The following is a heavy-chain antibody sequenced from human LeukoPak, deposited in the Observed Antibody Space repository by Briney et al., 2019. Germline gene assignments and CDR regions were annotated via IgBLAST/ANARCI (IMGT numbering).Heavy chain of an antibody. D-gene: IGHD3-10*01. J-gene: IGHJ4*02. CDR3: ARPYYYGSGSYYVDY. Sequence: AGGSLRLSCAASGFTFSDYYMSWIRQAPGKGLEWVSYISSSGSTIYYADSVKGRFTISRDNAKNSLYLQMNSLRAEDTAVYYCARPYYYGSGSYYVDYWGQGTLVTVSS. CDR1: GFTFSDYY. V-gene: IGHV3-11*04. CDR2: ISSSGSTI.